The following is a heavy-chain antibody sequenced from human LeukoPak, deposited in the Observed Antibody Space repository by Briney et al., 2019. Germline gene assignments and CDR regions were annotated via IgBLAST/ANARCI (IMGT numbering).Heavy chain of an antibody. CDR1: GGTFSSYA. CDR2: IIPIFGTA. Sequence: SVKVSCKASGGTFSSYAISWVRQAPGQGLEWMGGIIPIFGTANYAQKFQGRVTITADESTSTAYMELSSLRSEDTAVYYCAGHSDSSGYFDYWGQGTLVTVSS. D-gene: IGHD3-22*01. CDR3: AGHSDSSGYFDY. J-gene: IGHJ4*02. V-gene: IGHV1-69*13.